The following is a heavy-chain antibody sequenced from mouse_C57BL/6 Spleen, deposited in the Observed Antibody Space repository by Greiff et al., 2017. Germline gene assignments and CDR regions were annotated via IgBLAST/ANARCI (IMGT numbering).Heavy chain of an antibody. V-gene: IGHV10-1*01. Sequence: EVKLVESGGGLVQPKGSLKLSCAASGFSFNTYAMHWVRQAPGKGLEWVARIRSKSNNYATYYADSVKDRFTISRDDSESMLYLQMNNLKTEDTAMYYCVRREFAYWGQGTLVTVSA. CDR3: VRREFAY. J-gene: IGHJ3*01. CDR1: GFSFNTYA. CDR2: IRSKSNNYAT.